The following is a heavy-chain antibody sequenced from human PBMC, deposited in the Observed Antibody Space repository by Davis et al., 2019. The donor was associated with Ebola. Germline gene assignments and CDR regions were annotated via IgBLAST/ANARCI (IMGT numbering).Heavy chain of an antibody. CDR1: GFTFRDYA. CDR2: VSGDGTT. Sequence: GESLKISCTTSGFTFRDYAMSWVRQAPGKGLEWVSAVSGDGTTYSADPVKGRFTISRDNSKNTLYLQMHSLRAEDTAVYYCAKVYFRLQLDYWGQGSLVTVSS. J-gene: IGHJ4*02. D-gene: IGHD2-15*01. CDR3: AKVYFRLQLDY. V-gene: IGHV3-23*01.